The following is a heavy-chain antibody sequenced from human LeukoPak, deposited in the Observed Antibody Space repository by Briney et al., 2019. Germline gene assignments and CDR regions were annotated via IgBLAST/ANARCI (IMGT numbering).Heavy chain of an antibody. CDR3: ARFSGGSWFDY. Sequence: SETLSLTCTVSGGSISNYYWSWIRQPPGKGLEWIGYIYYTGSTNYNPSLRSRVTMSVDTSKNQFSLKLSSVTAADTAVYYCARFSGGSWFDYWGQGTLVTVSS. V-gene: IGHV4-59*01. J-gene: IGHJ4*02. CDR1: GGSISNYY. D-gene: IGHD6-13*01. CDR2: IYYTGST.